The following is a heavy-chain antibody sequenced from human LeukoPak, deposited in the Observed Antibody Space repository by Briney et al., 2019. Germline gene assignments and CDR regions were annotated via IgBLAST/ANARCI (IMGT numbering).Heavy chain of an antibody. Sequence: GGSLRLSCAASGFTFSHFWMNWVRQAPGKGLEWVANIKQDGSEKYYLDSVKGRFTISRDNAKSSLFLQMNSLRVEDTAVYYCAREAGSGTYRGKYYYYYMDVWGKGTTVTVSS. CDR3: AREAGSGTYRGKYYYYYMDV. CDR2: IKQDGSEK. D-gene: IGHD3-10*01. J-gene: IGHJ6*03. V-gene: IGHV3-7*01. CDR1: GFTFSHFW.